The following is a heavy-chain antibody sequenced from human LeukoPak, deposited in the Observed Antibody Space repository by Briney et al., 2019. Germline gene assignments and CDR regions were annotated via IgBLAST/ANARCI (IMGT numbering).Heavy chain of an antibody. Sequence: PSETLSLTCTVSGGSISSGGYYWTWIRQHPGKGLEWIGYIYYSGSTYHNPSLKSRVTISVDTSKNQFSLKLSSVTAADTAVYYCARHRAVSVVGNFYFDYWGQGTLVTVSS. V-gene: IGHV4-31*02. J-gene: IGHJ4*02. CDR1: GGSISSGGYY. D-gene: IGHD1-26*01. CDR2: IYYSGST. CDR3: ARHRAVSVVGNFYFDY.